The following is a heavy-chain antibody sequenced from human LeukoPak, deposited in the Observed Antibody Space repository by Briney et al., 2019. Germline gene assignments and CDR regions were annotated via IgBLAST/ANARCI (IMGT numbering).Heavy chain of an antibody. Sequence: SETLSLTCTVSGVSISSYYWSWIRQSPEKGLEWIGYIHNSVSTNYNPSLKSRVTMSLDTSKNQFSLKLSSATTADTAVYYCARATTVTDRYFDLGGRGTLVTVSS. J-gene: IGHJ2*01. D-gene: IGHD4-17*01. V-gene: IGHV4-59*01. CDR2: IHNSVST. CDR3: ARATTVTDRYFDL. CDR1: GVSISSYY.